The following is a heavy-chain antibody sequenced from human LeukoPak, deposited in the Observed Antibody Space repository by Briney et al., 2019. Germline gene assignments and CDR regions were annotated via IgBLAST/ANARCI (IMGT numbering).Heavy chain of an antibody. CDR2: ISSSSSYI. V-gene: IGHV3-21*01. J-gene: IGHJ4*02. Sequence: GGSPRLSCAASGFTFSSYSMNWVRQAPGKGLEWVSSISSSSSYIYYADSVKGRFTISRDNAKNSLYLQMNSLRAQDTAVYYCARQYYDSSGYFDYWGQGTLVTVSS. CDR1: GFTFSSYS. D-gene: IGHD3-22*01. CDR3: ARQYYDSSGYFDY.